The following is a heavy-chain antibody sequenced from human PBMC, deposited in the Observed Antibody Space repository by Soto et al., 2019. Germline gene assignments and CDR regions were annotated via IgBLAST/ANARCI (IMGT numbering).Heavy chain of an antibody. CDR1: GFTFSSYA. D-gene: IGHD2-21*01. V-gene: IGHV3-30-3*01. CDR2: ISYDGSNK. CDR3: GRFLWGGSARQYSYCGRDV. Sequence: GGSLRLSCAASGFTFSSYAMHWVRQAPGKGLEWVAVISYDGSNKYYADSVKGRFTISRDNSKNTLYLQMNSLRAEDTAVYYWGRFLWGGSARQYSYCGRDVWGKGPRVT. J-gene: IGHJ6*04.